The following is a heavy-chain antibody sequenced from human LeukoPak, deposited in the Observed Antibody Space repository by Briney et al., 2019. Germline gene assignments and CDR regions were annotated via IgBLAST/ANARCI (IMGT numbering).Heavy chain of an antibody. CDR2: ISGSGGTT. CDR3: AKEDCGVDCSTFDY. CDR1: GFTFSRYA. V-gene: IGHV3-23*01. Sequence: GSLRLSCAASGFTFSRYAMSWVRQAPGKGLEWVSAISGSGGTTYYADSVKGRFTISRDNSKSTLYLQMNILRAEDTAVYYCAKEDCGVDCSTFDYWGQGTLVTVSS. D-gene: IGHD2-21*02. J-gene: IGHJ4*02.